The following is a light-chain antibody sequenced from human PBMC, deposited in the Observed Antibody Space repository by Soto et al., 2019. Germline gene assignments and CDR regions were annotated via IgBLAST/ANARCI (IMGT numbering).Light chain of an antibody. CDR1: QSVSSY. V-gene: IGKV3-11*01. J-gene: IGKJ1*01. CDR3: QQYNNWPPTWT. Sequence: EIVLTESPATLSLSLWERATLSCRASQSVSSYLAWYQQKPGQAPRLLIYDASNRATGIPARFSGSGSGTEFTLTISSLQSEDFAVYYRQQYNNWPPTWTFGQETKVDIK. CDR2: DAS.